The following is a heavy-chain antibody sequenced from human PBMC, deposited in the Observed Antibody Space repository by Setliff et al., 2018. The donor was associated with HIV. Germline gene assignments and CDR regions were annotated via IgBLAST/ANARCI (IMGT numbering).Heavy chain of an antibody. V-gene: IGHV4-38-2*01. CDR1: DYSISSGYY. J-gene: IGHJ6*03. CDR3: NIYYYYYMDV. CDR2: VYHSGST. Sequence: PSETLSLTCGVTDYSISSGYYWGWIRQPPGKGLEWIGSVYHSGSTNYNPSLKSRVTISVDTSKNQFSLKLSSVTAADTAVYYCNIYYYYYMDVWGKGTTVTVSS.